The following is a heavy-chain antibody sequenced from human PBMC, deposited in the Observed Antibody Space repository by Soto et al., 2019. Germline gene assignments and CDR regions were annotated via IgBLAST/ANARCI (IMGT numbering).Heavy chain of an antibody. CDR3: DRGGIIDADPHDAFDI. D-gene: IGHD1-20*01. Sequence: PSETLSLTCTVSGGSISSGGYYWSWIRQHPGKGLEWIGYIYYSGSTYYNPSLKSRVTISVDTSKNQFSLKLSSVTAADTAVYYCDRGGIIDADPHDAFDIWGQGTMVTVSS. CDR2: IYYSGST. CDR1: GGSISSGGYY. V-gene: IGHV4-31*03. J-gene: IGHJ3*02.